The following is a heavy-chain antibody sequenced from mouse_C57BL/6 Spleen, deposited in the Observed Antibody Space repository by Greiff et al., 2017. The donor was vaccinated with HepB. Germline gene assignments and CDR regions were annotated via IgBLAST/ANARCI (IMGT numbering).Heavy chain of an antibody. J-gene: IGHJ4*01. Sequence: EVKLMESGGGLVKPGGSLKLSCAASGFTFSDYGMHWVRQAPEKGLEWVAYISSGSSTIYYADTVKGRFTISRDNAKNTLFLQMTSLRSEDTAMYYCARFGYDYDRGAMDYWGQGTSVTVSS. CDR2: ISSGSSTI. CDR3: ARFGYDYDRGAMDY. V-gene: IGHV5-17*01. D-gene: IGHD2-4*01. CDR1: GFTFSDYG.